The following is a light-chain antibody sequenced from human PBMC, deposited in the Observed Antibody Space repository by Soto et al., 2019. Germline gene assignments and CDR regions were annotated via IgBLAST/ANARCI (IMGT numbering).Light chain of an antibody. CDR3: QQRHNWPIT. CDR1: QSISSY. J-gene: IGKJ5*01. CDR2: AAS. Sequence: DIQMTQSPSSLSASVGDRVTITCWASQSISSYLNWYQQKPGKAPKLLIYAASSLQSGVPSRFSGSGSGTDFTLTISGLEPADLGVYYCQQRHNWPITFGQGTRLEIK. V-gene: IGKV1-39*01.